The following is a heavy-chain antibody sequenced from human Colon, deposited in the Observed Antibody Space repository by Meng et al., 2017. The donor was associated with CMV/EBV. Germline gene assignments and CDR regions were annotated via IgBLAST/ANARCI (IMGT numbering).Heavy chain of an antibody. Sequence: GESLKISCAASGFPLSKYWMSWVRQAPGKGLEWVANMRQDGNEKYYVDSVKGRFTISRDNAKNSLSLQMNSLRVEDTAIYYCVTEWGPSGYWGQGTLVTVSS. CDR1: GFPLSKYW. CDR3: VTEWGPSGY. CDR2: MRQDGNEK. J-gene: IGHJ4*02. D-gene: IGHD1-26*01. V-gene: IGHV3-7*01.